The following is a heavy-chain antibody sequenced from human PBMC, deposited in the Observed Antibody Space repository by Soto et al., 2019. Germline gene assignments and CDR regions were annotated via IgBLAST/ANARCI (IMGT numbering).Heavy chain of an antibody. J-gene: IGHJ4*02. CDR2: IHYNGDT. CDR3: ARGAPRARGVPTYFPF. Sequence: TLSLTCNVSGGSRTSGGYYWSWVRQHPGKDLQWVGAIHYNGDTYYNPSLRSRTSISLDTSANRFSLMLSSVTAADTAVYFCARGAPRARGVPTYFPFWGPRTPVTVSP. V-gene: IGHV4-31*03. CDR1: GGSRTSGGYY. D-gene: IGHD3-10*01.